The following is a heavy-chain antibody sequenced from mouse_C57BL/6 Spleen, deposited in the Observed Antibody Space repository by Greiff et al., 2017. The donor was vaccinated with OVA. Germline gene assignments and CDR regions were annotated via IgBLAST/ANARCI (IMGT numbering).Heavy chain of an antibody. Sequence: QVQLKQSGAELARPGASVKLSCKASGYTFTSYGISWVKQRTGQGLEWIGEIYPRSGNTYYNEKFKGKATLTADKSSSTAYMELRSLTSEDSAVYFCARSFTTPVGGYAMDYWGQGTSVTVSS. V-gene: IGHV1-81*01. CDR3: ARSFTTPVGGYAMDY. CDR2: IYPRSGNT. D-gene: IGHD1-1*01. CDR1: GYTFTSYG. J-gene: IGHJ4*01.